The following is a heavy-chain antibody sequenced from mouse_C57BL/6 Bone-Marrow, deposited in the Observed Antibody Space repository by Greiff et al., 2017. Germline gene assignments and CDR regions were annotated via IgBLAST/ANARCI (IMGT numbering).Heavy chain of an antibody. CDR1: GYAFTNYL. CDR3: ARGRVRHRYIDY. CDR2: INPGSGGT. D-gene: IGHD2-14*01. Sequence: QVQLKESGAELVMPGTSVKVSCKASGYAFTNYLIEWVKQRPGQGLEWIGVINPGSGGTNYHQKFKGKAKLTADKSSSTAYMQLSSLTSEDSAVYCCARGRVRHRYIDYWGQGTTLTVSS. J-gene: IGHJ2*01. V-gene: IGHV1-54*01.